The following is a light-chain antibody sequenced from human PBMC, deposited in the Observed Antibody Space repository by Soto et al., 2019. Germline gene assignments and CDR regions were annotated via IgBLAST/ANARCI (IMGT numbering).Light chain of an antibody. Sequence: EIVLTQSPGTLSLSPGDRATLSCRASQSVSNTYLAWYQQRPGQAPRLLIYGASSRATGIPDRFSGSGSGTDFTLTIPRLEPEDFAVYYCQQRSNWPPITFGQGTRLEIK. J-gene: IGKJ5*01. CDR1: QSVSNTY. V-gene: IGKV3D-20*02. CDR2: GAS. CDR3: QQRSNWPPIT.